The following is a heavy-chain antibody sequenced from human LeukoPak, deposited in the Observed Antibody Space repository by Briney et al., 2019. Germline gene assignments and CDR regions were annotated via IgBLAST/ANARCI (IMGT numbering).Heavy chain of an antibody. CDR2: IYPGDGDT. V-gene: IGHV5-51*01. Sequence: PGASLQISSEGSGSIFTSYWNGWVRQLPGKGVEWRGIIYPGDGDTRYSPSFQGQVTISADKSITPSYLQWSSLQASHTAMYYCARHKVASSSSEGDYWGQGTLVTVSS. CDR1: GSIFTSYW. J-gene: IGHJ4*02. D-gene: IGHD6-6*01. CDR3: ARHKVASSSSEGDY.